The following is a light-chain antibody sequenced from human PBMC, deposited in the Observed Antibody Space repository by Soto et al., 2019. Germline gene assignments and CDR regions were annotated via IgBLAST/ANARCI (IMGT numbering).Light chain of an antibody. Sequence: EIVLTQSPGTLSLSPGERATLSCRASQSVSSNYLAWYQQKPGQAPRLLIHGASNRPTGIPDRFSGSGSGTDFTLTISRLEPEDWAVYYCQQYGPSLTGSGGTKVEIK. V-gene: IGKV3-20*01. CDR3: QQYGPSLT. J-gene: IGKJ4*01. CDR1: QSVSSNY. CDR2: GAS.